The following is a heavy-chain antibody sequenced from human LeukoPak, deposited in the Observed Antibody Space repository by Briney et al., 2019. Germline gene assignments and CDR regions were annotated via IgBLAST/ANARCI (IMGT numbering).Heavy chain of an antibody. V-gene: IGHV4-59*01. J-gene: IGHJ4*02. CDR2: IYYNGNT. Sequence: PSETLSLTCTVSGGSLNNYYWSWIRQPPGKGLEWIGYIYYNGNTNYNPSLTNYNPSLKSRLTMSMDTSKNQFSLRLSSVTAADTAVYYCARETSSGWSALDSWGQGTLVTVSS. D-gene: IGHD6-19*01. CDR3: ARETSSGWSALDS. CDR1: GGSLNNYY.